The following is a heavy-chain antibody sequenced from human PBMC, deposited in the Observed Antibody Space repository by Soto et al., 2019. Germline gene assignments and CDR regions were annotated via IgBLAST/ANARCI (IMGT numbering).Heavy chain of an antibody. Sequence: GGSLRLSCAASGFTFSSYAMSWVRQAPGKGLEWVSAISGSGVSTYYADSVKGRFTISRDNSKNTLYLQMNSLRAEDTAVYYCAKEWSYSSGWSHVDYWGQGTLVTVSS. CDR3: AKEWSYSSGWSHVDY. CDR1: GFTFSSYA. J-gene: IGHJ4*02. V-gene: IGHV3-23*01. D-gene: IGHD6-19*01. CDR2: ISGSGVST.